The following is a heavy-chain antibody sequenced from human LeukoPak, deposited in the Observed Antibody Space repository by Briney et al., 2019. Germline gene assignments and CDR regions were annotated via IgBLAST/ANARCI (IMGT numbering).Heavy chain of an antibody. J-gene: IGHJ6*02. V-gene: IGHV1-18*01. CDR2: ISAYNGNT. Sequence: EASVKVSCKTSGYTFSNYGISWVRQPPGQGLEWVGWISAYNGNTNYAQKLQGRVTMTTDTSTSTAYMELRSLRSDDTAVYYCAREADYYYYGMDVWGQGTTVTVSS. CDR1: GYTFSNYG. CDR3: AREADYYYYGMDV. D-gene: IGHD6-25*01.